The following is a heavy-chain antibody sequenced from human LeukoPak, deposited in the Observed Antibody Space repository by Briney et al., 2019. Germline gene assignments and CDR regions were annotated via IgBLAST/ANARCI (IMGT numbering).Heavy chain of an antibody. V-gene: IGHV4-34*01. J-gene: IGHJ4*02. CDR3: ARHNTQKYVADY. CDR1: GGPFSGSY. Sequence: SETLSLTCAVYGGPFSGSYWTWIRNPPGKGLEWIGEINHSRSTNYNPSLKSRVSISVDTSKNQFSLKLSSVTAADTVMYYCARHNTQKYVADYWGQGTLVTVSS. D-gene: IGHD2-2*01. CDR2: INHSRST.